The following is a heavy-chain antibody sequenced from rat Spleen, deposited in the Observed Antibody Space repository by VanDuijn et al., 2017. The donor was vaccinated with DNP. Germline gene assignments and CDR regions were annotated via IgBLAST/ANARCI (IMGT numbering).Heavy chain of an antibody. V-gene: IGHV5-7*01. CDR3: VRWNSGHFDY. CDR2: ISYDGYNT. D-gene: IGHD4-3*01. CDR1: GFTFSDYN. Sequence: EVQLVESGGGLVQPGRSLKLSCAASGFTFSDYNMAWVRQAPKKGLEWVATISYDGYNTYYRDSVKGRFTISRDNAKSTLYLQMNSLRSEDMATYYCVRWNSGHFDYWGQGVMVTVSS. J-gene: IGHJ2*01.